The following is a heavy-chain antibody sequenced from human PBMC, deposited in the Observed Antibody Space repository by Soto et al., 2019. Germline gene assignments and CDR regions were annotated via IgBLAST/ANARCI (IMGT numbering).Heavy chain of an antibody. CDR1: GFTFSSYA. Sequence: EVQLLESGGGLVQPGGSLRLSCAASGFTFSSYAMSWVRQAPGKGLEWVSVIRSSGDRTYYADSVKGRSTISSDNSKNTLYMQMISLSAEDTVVDYFSKRQGPGTSYYYAMNVWGHETTVTVSS. CDR2: IRSSGDRT. V-gene: IGHV3-23*01. J-gene: IGHJ6*02. CDR3: SKRQGPGTSYYYAMNV. D-gene: IGHD1-1*01.